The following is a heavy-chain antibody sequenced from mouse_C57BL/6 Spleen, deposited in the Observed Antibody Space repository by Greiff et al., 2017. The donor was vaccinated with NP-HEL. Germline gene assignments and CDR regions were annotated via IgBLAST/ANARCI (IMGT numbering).Heavy chain of an antibody. CDR2: IDPSDSYT. CDR1: GYTFTSYW. J-gene: IGHJ2*01. V-gene: IGHV1-69*01. Sequence: QVHVKQPGAELVMPGASVKLSCKASGYTFTSYWMHWVKQRPGQGLEWIGEIDPSDSYTNYNQKFKGKSTLTVDKSSSTAYMQLSSLTSEDSAVYYCARSPNYYGSSYDVKFDYWGQGTTLTVSS. D-gene: IGHD1-1*01. CDR3: ARSPNYYGSSYDVKFDY.